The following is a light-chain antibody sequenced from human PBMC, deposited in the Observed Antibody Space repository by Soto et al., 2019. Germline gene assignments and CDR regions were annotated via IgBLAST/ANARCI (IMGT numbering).Light chain of an antibody. J-gene: IGKJ1*01. Sequence: EIVMTQSPATLSKSPGESATFSCRASQSISTKLAWYQQRPGQAPRLLMYGASTGATGIPARFSGSGSGTEFTLTISSLQSEDFAVYYCQQYSDWVWTFGQGTKGEIK. CDR1: QSISTK. CDR3: QQYSDWVWT. V-gene: IGKV3-15*01. CDR2: GAS.